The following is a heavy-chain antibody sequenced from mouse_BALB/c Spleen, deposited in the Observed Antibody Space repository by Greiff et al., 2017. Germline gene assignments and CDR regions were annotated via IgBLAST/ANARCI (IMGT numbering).Heavy chain of an antibody. CDR2: ISDGGSYT. V-gene: IGHV5-4*02. D-gene: IGHD2-13*01. Sequence: EVQLMESGGGLVKPGGSLKLSCAASGFTFSDYYMYWVRQTPEKRLEWVATISDGGSYTYYPDSVKGRFTMSRDNAKNNLYLQMSSLKSEDTAMYYCARDRVTTGPTAGLAYWGQGTLVTVSA. CDR3: ARDRVTTGPTAGLAY. CDR1: GFTFSDYY. J-gene: IGHJ3*01.